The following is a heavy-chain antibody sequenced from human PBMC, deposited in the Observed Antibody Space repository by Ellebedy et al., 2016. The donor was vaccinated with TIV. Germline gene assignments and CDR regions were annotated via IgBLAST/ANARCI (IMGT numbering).Heavy chain of an antibody. D-gene: IGHD5-12*01. J-gene: IGHJ6*03. CDR2: ISAYNGNT. CDR3: ARDHSGYDLYYYYYMDV. CDR1: GYAFTSYG. Sequence: ASVKVSCKASGYAFTSYGISWVRQAPGQGLEWMGWISAYNGNTNYAQKLQGRVTMTTDTSTSTAYMELRSLRSDDTAVYYCARDHSGYDLYYYYYMDVWGKGTTVTVSS. V-gene: IGHV1-18*04.